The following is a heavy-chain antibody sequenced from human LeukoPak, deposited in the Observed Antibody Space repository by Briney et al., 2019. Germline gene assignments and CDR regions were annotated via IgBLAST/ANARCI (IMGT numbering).Heavy chain of an antibody. CDR1: GFTFSNYA. D-gene: IGHD6-19*01. Sequence: PGGSLRLSCAASGFTFSNYAMYWVRQAPGKGLEWVSGISGSGGNTYYADAVKGRFTISRDNSKTTIYLQMNSLRDEDKAFFYCAKDSFYGSGWPSSSFDYWGQGALVPVSS. CDR2: ISGSGGNT. V-gene: IGHV3-23*01. CDR3: AKDSFYGSGWPSSSFDY. J-gene: IGHJ4*02.